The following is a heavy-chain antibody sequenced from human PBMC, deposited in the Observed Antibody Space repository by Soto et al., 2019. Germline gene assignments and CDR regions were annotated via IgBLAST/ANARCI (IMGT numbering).Heavy chain of an antibody. Sequence: SETLSLTCTVSGGSISSYYWSWIRQPPGKGLEWIGYIYYSGITNYNPSLKSRVTISVDTSKNQFSLRLSSATAADTAVYYCARGHRSYYYDSSGYWTGFDYWGQGTLVTVSS. CDR2: IYYSGIT. CDR1: GGSISSYY. J-gene: IGHJ4*02. V-gene: IGHV4-59*01. CDR3: ARGHRSYYYDSSGYWTGFDY. D-gene: IGHD3-22*01.